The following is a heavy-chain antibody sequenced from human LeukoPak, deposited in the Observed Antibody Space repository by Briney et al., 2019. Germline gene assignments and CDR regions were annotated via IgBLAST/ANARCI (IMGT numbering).Heavy chain of an antibody. V-gene: IGHV3-7*01. Sequence: GGSLRLSCAASGFTFSAYWMTWVRQAPGKGLAWVANIIEDGNLKYYVDSVKGRFTISRDNTKNSLYLQMKSLRADDTAVYYCARVGKNGWDFDHWGQGTLVTVSS. D-gene: IGHD6-19*01. CDR1: GFTFSAYW. CDR3: ARVGKNGWDFDH. CDR2: IIEDGNLK. J-gene: IGHJ4*02.